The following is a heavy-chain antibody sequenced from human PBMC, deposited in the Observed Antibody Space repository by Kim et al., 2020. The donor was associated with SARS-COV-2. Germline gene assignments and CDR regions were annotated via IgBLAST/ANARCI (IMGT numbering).Heavy chain of an antibody. Sequence: GGSLRLSCAASGFTFSTYAMSWVRQAPGKGLEWVSSVSGSGGSTYHADSAKGRFTISRDNSKNTLYLQMNSLRAEDTDVYYCEKGRSDNIAAAFNYWGQG. J-gene: IGHJ4*02. V-gene: IGHV3-23*01. D-gene: IGHD6-13*01. CDR1: GFTFSTYA. CDR3: EKGRSDNIAAAFNY. CDR2: VSGSGGST.